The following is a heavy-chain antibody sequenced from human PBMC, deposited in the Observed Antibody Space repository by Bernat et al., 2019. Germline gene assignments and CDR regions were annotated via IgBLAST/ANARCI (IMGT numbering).Heavy chain of an antibody. V-gene: IGHV3-33*01. D-gene: IGHD5-18*01. CDR2: IWYDGSNK. CDR3: AGESSDVETAMAPLLDSVGLDP. Sequence: QVQLVESGGGVVQPGRSLRLSCAASGFTFSSYGMHWVRQAPGKGLEWVAVIWYDGSNKYYADSVKGRFTISRDNSKNTLYLQMNSLRAEDTAVYYCAGESSDVETAMAPLLDSVGLDPWGQGTLVTVSS. CDR1: GFTFSSYG. J-gene: IGHJ5*02.